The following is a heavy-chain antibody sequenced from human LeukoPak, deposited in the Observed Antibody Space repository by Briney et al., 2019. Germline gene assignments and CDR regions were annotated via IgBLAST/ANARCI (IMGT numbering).Heavy chain of an antibody. V-gene: IGHV7-4-1*02. CDR2: INTNTGNP. CDR1: GYTFTSYA. D-gene: IGHD3-10*01. Sequence: ASVKVSCKASGYTFTSYAMNWVRQAPGQGLEWMGWINTNTGNPTYAQGFTGRFVFSLDTSVSTAYLQISGLKAEDTAVYYCARDSMVRGVIKTQERAFDIWGQGTMVTVSS. J-gene: IGHJ3*02. CDR3: ARDSMVRGVIKTQERAFDI.